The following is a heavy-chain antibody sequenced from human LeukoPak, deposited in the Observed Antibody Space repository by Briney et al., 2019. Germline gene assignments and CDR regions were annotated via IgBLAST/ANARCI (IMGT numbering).Heavy chain of an antibody. D-gene: IGHD5-18*01. V-gene: IGHV4-4*02. Sequence: PSETLSLTCAVSGDSISSNNWWSWVRQSPGKGLEWIGQIYHSGSTNYNPSLKSRVTISVDRSYSQFSLKLTSVIAADTAMYYCARGGSRAYTATVFDYWGQGMLVTVSS. CDR1: GDSISSNNW. CDR3: ARGGSRAYTATVFDY. J-gene: IGHJ4*02. CDR2: IYHSGST.